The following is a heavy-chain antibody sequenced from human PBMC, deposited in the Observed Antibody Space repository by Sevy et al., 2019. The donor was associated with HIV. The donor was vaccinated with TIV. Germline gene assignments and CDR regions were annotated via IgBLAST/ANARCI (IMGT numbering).Heavy chain of an antibody. J-gene: IGHJ4*02. CDR3: ARDLEVYDSGDYGPAFMPDY. V-gene: IGHV3-33*01. D-gene: IGHD4-17*01. CDR2: IWFDGSNT. CDR1: GFTFSSYG. Sequence: GGSLRLSCAASGFTFSSYGMHWVRQGPGKGLEWVAVIWFDGSNTYYADSVKGRFTISRDIAKNTLHLQRNSLRAEDTVVYYCARDLEVYDSGDYGPAFMPDYWGQGTLVTVSS.